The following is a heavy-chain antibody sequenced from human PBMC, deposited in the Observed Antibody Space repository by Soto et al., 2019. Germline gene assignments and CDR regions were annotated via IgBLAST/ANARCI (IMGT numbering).Heavy chain of an antibody. CDR2: VFHTGNT. V-gene: IGHV4-59*01. Sequence: SETLSLTCSVSGDSIRSYYWTWIRQPPGKGLQWIGYVFHTGNTNYNPSLKSRVTISEDASKNQVSLRLTSVTAADTAVYYCARDLMGDGMDVWGQGTTVTVSS. J-gene: IGHJ6*02. CDR1: GDSIRSYY. CDR3: ARDLMGDGMDV. D-gene: IGHD3-16*01.